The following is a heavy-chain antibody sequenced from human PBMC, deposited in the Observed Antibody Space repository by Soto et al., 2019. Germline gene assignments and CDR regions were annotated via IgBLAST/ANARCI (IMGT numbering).Heavy chain of an antibody. Sequence: QLQLQESGSGLVKPSQTLSLTCAVSGGSINTATHSWSWIRQPPGKGLEWIGYIYHSGSTYYNPSVKSRVTISRDKANTQCPLRLRSVTAADTAVYYCARGGGVTTTGDDYWGQGILVTVSS. CDR1: GGSINTATHS. CDR3: ARGGGVTTTGDDY. D-gene: IGHD4-4*01. J-gene: IGHJ4*02. V-gene: IGHV4-30-2*01. CDR2: IYHSGST.